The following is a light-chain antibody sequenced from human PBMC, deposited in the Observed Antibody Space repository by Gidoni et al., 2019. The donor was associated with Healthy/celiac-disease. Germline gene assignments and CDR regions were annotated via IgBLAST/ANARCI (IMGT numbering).Light chain of an antibody. CDR1: QSVSSY. Sequence: MTPSPATLSVSPGERATLSCRASQSVSSYLAWYQQKPGQAPRLLIYDASNRATGIPARFSGSGSGTDFTLTISSLEPEDFAVYYCQQRSNWPPSLTFGGGTKVEIK. CDR2: DAS. CDR3: QQRSNWPPSLT. V-gene: IGKV3-11*01. J-gene: IGKJ4*01.